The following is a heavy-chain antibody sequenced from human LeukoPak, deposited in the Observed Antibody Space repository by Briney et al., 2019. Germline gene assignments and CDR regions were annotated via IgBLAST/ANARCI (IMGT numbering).Heavy chain of an antibody. J-gene: IGHJ3*01. CDR3: ARDSRINAFDL. CDR1: GYTFSTYG. Sequence: ASVKVSCKASGYTFSTYGLHWVRQAPGQTLEWMGWIIVGNGDTKYSQKFQGRVTFTRDTSASTAYMELTSLRSEDTATYYCARDSRINAFDLWGQGTMLTVSS. CDR2: IIVGNGDT. V-gene: IGHV1-3*01. D-gene: IGHD2-15*01.